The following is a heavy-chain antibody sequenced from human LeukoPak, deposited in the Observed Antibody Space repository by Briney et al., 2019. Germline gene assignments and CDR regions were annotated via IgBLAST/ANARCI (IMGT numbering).Heavy chain of an antibody. Sequence: PSETLSLTCTVSGGSISSDDYYWSWIRQPPGKGLEWIGYIYYSGITYYNPSLKSRVTISVDTSKNQFSLKLSSVTAADTAVYYCARDDGGSWQTFDYWGQGTLVTVSS. CDR3: ARDDGGSWQTFDY. V-gene: IGHV4-30-4*02. D-gene: IGHD6-13*01. CDR2: IYYSGIT. J-gene: IGHJ4*02. CDR1: GGSISSDDYY.